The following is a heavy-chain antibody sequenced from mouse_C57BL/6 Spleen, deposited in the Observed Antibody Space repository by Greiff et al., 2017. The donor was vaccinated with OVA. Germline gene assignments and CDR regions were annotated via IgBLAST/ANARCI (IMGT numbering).Heavy chain of an antibody. V-gene: IGHV1-52*01. Sequence: VKLQQPGAELVRPGSSVKLSCKASGYTFTSYWMHWVKQRPIQGLEWIGNIDPSDSETHYNQKFKDKATLTVDKSSSTAYMQLSSLTSEDSAVYYCARGDYGYYFDYWGQGTTLTVSS. CDR1: GYTFTSYW. D-gene: IGHD2-4*01. CDR2: IDPSDSET. J-gene: IGHJ2*01. CDR3: ARGDYGYYFDY.